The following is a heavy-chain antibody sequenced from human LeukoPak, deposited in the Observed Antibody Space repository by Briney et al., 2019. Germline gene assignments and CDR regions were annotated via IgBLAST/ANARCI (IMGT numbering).Heavy chain of an antibody. Sequence: ASVKVSCKASGYTFTGYYMHWVRQAPGQGLELMGWINPNSGSKNYAQKFQGRVNMTRYTSITTAYMELSRLRSDDTAVYYCARQLEDGTVTTNCFDPWGQGTLVTVSS. CDR2: INPNSGSK. D-gene: IGHD4-17*01. J-gene: IGHJ5*02. V-gene: IGHV1-2*02. CDR3: ARQLEDGTVTTNCFDP. CDR1: GYTFTGYY.